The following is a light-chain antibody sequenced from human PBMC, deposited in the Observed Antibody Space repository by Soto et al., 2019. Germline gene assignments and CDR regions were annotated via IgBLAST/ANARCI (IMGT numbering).Light chain of an antibody. V-gene: IGKV3-20*01. Sequence: EIALTQSPGTLSLSLGERATLSCRASQRVRSIFLAWYQQNPGQAPRLLIYGASNRATGIPDRFSGSGSGTDFTLTITRLEPEDFAMYYCQRYDSLRTFGQGTKVDIK. CDR3: QRYDSLRT. J-gene: IGKJ1*01. CDR1: QRVRSIF. CDR2: GAS.